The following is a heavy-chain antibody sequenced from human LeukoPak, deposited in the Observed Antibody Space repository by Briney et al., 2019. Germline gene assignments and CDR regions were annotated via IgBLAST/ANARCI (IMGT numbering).Heavy chain of an antibody. D-gene: IGHD6-6*01. Sequence: GASVKVSCKASGYTFTSYYIHWMRQAPGQGLEWMGIINPSGGSTSYAQNFQGRVTMTEDTSTDTAYMELSSLRSEDTAVYYCATSRPSRTFYYYYGMDVWGQGTTVTVSS. CDR1: GYTFTSYY. V-gene: IGHV1-46*01. CDR3: ATSRPSRTFYYYYGMDV. J-gene: IGHJ6*02. CDR2: INPSGGST.